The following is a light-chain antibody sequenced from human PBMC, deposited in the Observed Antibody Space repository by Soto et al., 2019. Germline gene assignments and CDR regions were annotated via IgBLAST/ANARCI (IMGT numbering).Light chain of an antibody. Sequence: QPVLTQSSSASASLGSSVKLTCTLSSGHSSYIIAWHQQQPGKAPRYLMKLEGSGSYNKGSGVPDRFSGSSSGADRYLTISNLRSEDEAAYYCETWDSNTRVFGGGTQLTVL. CDR3: ETWDSNTRV. CDR1: SGHSSYI. V-gene: IGLV4-60*03. CDR2: LEGSGSY. J-gene: IGLJ3*02.